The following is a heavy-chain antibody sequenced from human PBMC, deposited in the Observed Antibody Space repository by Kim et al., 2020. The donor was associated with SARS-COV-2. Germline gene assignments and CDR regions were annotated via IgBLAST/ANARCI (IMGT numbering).Heavy chain of an antibody. D-gene: IGHD5-12*01. Sequence: GGSLRLSCAASGFTFSSYSMNWVRQAPGKGLEWVSYISSSSSTIYYADSVKGRFTISRDNAKNSLYLQMNSLRDEDTAVYYCARGPRKMATTPFDYWGQGTLVTVSS. CDR2: ISSSSSTI. J-gene: IGHJ4*02. V-gene: IGHV3-48*02. CDR1: GFTFSSYS. CDR3: ARGPRKMATTPFDY.